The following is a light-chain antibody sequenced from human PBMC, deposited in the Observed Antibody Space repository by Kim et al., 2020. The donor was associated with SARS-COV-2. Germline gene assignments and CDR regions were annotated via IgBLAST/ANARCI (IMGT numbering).Light chain of an antibody. CDR1: QSVEGW. V-gene: IGKV1-5*03. Sequence: LLGSVEDRVTLTGRASQSVEGWVAGYQQKPGRAPKLLIYKASILQPGVPSKFSGSGSGTEFTLTIGGLQPDDSATYYCQQYYSWTFGQGTKVDIK. J-gene: IGKJ1*01. CDR3: QQYYSWT. CDR2: KAS.